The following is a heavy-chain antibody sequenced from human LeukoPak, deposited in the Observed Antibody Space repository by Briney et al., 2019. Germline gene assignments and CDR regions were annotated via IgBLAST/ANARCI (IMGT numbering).Heavy chain of an antibody. D-gene: IGHD6-13*01. CDR1: GYSFTAYG. Sequence: GASVKVSCKASGYSFTAYGISWVRQAPGQGLEWMGWISAYNGDTNYAQKVQGRVTMTTDTSTRTAFLELRSLRSDDTAVYYCARDRLPANQYAFLQQPSTGSNWFDPWGQGTLVTVSS. J-gene: IGHJ5*02. V-gene: IGHV1-18*01. CDR2: ISAYNGDT. CDR3: ARDRLPANQYAFLQQPSTGSNWFDP.